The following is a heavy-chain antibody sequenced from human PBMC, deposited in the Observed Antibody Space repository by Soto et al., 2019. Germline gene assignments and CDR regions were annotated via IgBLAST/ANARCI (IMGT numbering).Heavy chain of an antibody. D-gene: IGHD3-3*01. CDR2: VWDDGSNK. CDR3: ARDAEPLNVLRFLGWSPYSTDV. J-gene: IGHJ6*03. Sequence: GGSLRVSWAASGVTFSTYGMHWVRQAPDKGLEWVAVVWDDGSNKYYADSVKGRLTISRDNSKNTLYLQMNSLRAEDTAVYYCARDAEPLNVLRFLGWSPYSTDV. CDR1: GVTFSTYG. V-gene: IGHV3-33*01.